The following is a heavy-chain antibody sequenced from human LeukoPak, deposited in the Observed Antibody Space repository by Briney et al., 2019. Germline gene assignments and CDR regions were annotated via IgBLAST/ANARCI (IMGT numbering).Heavy chain of an antibody. Sequence: PGGSLRLSCAASGFTVSSNYISWVRQAPGKGLEWVAFIRYDGSNKYYADSVKGRFTISRDNSKNTLYLQMNSLRAEDTAVYYCAKDSVIAAAGSDAFDIWGQGTMVTVSS. CDR3: AKDSVIAAAGSDAFDI. CDR1: GFTVSSNY. J-gene: IGHJ3*02. CDR2: IRYDGSNK. V-gene: IGHV3-30*02. D-gene: IGHD6-13*01.